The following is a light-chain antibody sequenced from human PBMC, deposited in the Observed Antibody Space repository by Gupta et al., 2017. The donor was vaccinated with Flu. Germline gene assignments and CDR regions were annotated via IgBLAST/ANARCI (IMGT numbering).Light chain of an antibody. CDR3: RQALQTPFT. Sequence: VTPGEPASISCRSSQSLMYSNGYNYLDWYLQKPGQSPQLLIYLGSDRASGVPDRFSGSGSGTDFTLKISRVEAEDVGVYYCRQALQTPFTFGQGTKLDIK. J-gene: IGKJ2*01. CDR2: LGS. V-gene: IGKV2-28*01. CDR1: QSLMYSNGYNY.